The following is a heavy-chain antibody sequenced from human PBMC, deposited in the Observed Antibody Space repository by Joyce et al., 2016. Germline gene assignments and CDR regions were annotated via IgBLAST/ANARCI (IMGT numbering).Heavy chain of an antibody. Sequence: QVQLVQSGAEVKKPGASMKVSCKASGYTFIDYYIHWVRQAPGQGLEEMGWINPKTGGANYAQRSQGRVTMTRDTSVSTAYMELSGLRYDDTAVYYCARGLRLGFIYFDAFDYWGQGTQVTVSS. CDR2: INPKTGGA. V-gene: IGHV1-2*02. CDR3: ARGLRLGFIYFDAFDY. D-gene: IGHD3-9*01. J-gene: IGHJ4*02. CDR1: GYTFIDYY.